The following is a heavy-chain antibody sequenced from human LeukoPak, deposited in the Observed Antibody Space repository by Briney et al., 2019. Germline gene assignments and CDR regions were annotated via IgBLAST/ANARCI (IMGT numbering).Heavy chain of an antibody. CDR3: AITSPTGGTPIDY. D-gene: IGHD7-27*01. CDR2: FDPEDGET. CDR1: GYTLTELS. J-gene: IGHJ4*02. V-gene: IGHV1-24*01. Sequence: ASVKVSCKVSGYTLTELSMHWVRQAPGKGLEWMEGFDPEDGETIYAQKFQGRVTMTEDTSTDTAYMELSSLRSEDTAVYYCAITSPTGGTPIDYWGQGTLVTVSS.